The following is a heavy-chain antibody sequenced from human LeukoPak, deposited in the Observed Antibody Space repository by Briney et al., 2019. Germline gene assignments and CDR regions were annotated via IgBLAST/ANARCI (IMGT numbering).Heavy chain of an antibody. CDR1: GFTFSSYW. CDR3: ARDGTAAGLYFDL. J-gene: IGHJ4*01. D-gene: IGHD6-13*01. V-gene: IGHV3-7*01. CDR2: IRQDGGEK. Sequence: PGGSLRHSCAVSGFTFSSYWMNWVRQAPGKGLEWVASIRQDGGEKSYVDSVKGRFTISRDNTKNSLYLQINSLRAEDTAVYYCARDGTAAGLYFDLWGQGTLVTVSS.